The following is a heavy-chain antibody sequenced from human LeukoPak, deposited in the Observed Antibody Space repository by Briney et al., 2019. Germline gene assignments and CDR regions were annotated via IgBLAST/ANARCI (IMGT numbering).Heavy chain of an antibody. J-gene: IGHJ4*02. CDR2: INWNSGSI. V-gene: IGHV3-9*01. CDR3: ARANYGSGYVFDY. CDR1: GFTFDDYA. Sequence: GGSLRLSCAASGFTFDDYAMHWVRHAPGKGLEWVSGINWNSGSIAYADSVKGRFTISRDNAKNSLYLQMNSLRAEDTAVYYCARANYGSGYVFDYWGQGTLVTVSS. D-gene: IGHD3-10*01.